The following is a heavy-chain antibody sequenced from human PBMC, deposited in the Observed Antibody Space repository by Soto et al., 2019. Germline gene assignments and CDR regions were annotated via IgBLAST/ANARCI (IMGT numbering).Heavy chain of an antibody. J-gene: IGHJ3*02. Sequence: SVKVSCKASGGTFSSYAISWVLQAPGQGLEWMGGIIPIFGTANYAQKFQGRVTITADESTSTAYMELSSLRSEDTAVYYCARANYDYVWGSYRHGAFDIWGQGTMVTVSS. D-gene: IGHD3-16*02. CDR2: IIPIFGTA. CDR3: ARANYDYVWGSYRHGAFDI. CDR1: GGTFSSYA. V-gene: IGHV1-69*13.